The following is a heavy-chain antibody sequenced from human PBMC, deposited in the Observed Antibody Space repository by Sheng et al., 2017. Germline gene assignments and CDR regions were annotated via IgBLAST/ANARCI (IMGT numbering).Heavy chain of an antibody. D-gene: IGHD5-12*01. CDR2: IWFDGSNR. J-gene: IGHJ4*02. V-gene: IGHV3-33*01. CDR3: ARDRHSGYDYQFDY. CDR1: GFAFNKYG. Sequence: QVQLVESGGGVVQPGRSLRLSCATSGFAFNKYGMHWVRQAPGKGLEWVAVIWFDGSNRDYADSVKGRFTISRDNSKNTLYLQMNSLRVEDTAVYNCARDRHSGYDYQFDYWGQGTLVTVSS.